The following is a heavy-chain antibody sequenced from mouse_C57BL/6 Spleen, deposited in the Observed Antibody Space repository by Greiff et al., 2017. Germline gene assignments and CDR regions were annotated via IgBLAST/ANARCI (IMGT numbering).Heavy chain of an antibody. Sequence: EVKLMESGPVLVKPGASVKMSCKASGYTFTDYYMNWVKQSHGKSLEWIGVINPYNGGTSYTQKFKGQATLTVDKSSSTAYMELNSLTSEDSAVXYCANYYGSSGAMDYWGQGTSVTVSS. D-gene: IGHD1-1*01. CDR1: GYTFTDYY. CDR3: ANYYGSSGAMDY. V-gene: IGHV1-19*01. CDR2: INPYNGGT. J-gene: IGHJ4*01.